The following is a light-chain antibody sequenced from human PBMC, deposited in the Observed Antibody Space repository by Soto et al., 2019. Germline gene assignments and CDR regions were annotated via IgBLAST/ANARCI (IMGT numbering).Light chain of an antibody. J-gene: IGLJ1*01. Sequence: QSVLTQPASVSGSPGQSITISCTGTSGDIGSYNRDSWYQQHPGKAPKLIIYEVTDRPSGVSNRFSGSKSGNTASLTISGLQAEDEAEYYCSSYTNINTRACVFGTGTKLPS. V-gene: IGLV2-14*01. CDR1: SGDIGSYNR. CDR3: SSYTNINTRACV. CDR2: EVT.